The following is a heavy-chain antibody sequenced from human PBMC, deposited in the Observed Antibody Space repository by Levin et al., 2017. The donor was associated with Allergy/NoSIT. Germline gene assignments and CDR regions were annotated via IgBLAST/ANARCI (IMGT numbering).Heavy chain of an antibody. CDR2: IWYDGSNK. D-gene: IGHD2-15*01. CDR1: GFTFSSYG. V-gene: IGHV3-33*01. CDR3: ARKAPGLGRAATLDY. J-gene: IGHJ4*02. Sequence: SCAASGFTFSSYGMHWVRQAPGKGLEWVAVIWYDGSNKYYADSVKGRFTISRDNAKNTLCLQMNSLRAEDTAVYYCARKAPGLGRAATLDYWGQGTLVTVSS.